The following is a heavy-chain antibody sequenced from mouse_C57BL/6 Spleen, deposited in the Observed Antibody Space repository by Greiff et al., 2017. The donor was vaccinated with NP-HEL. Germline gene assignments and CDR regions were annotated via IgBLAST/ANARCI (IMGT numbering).Heavy chain of an antibody. CDR1: GFTFTDYN. Sequence: EVQLQQSGPELVKPGASVKMSCKASGFTFTDYNMPWVQQSHGKSLEWIGYINPNNGGNSYNQKVKGKATLTVNKSSSTAYMKLRSLTSEDSAVYYCARGETDWYFDVWGTGTTVTVSS. CDR3: ARGETDWYFDV. J-gene: IGHJ1*03. V-gene: IGHV1-22*01. CDR2: INPNNGGN.